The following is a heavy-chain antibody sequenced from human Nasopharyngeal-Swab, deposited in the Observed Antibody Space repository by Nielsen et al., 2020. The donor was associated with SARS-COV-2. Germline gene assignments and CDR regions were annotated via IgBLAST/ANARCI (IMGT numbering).Heavy chain of an antibody. CDR3: ASGGYGDYDAYYYGMDV. J-gene: IGHJ6*02. V-gene: IGHV3-48*03. CDR1: GFTFSSYE. Sequence: GESLKISCAASGFTFSSYEMNWVRQAPGKGLEWVSYISSGSTIYYADSVKGRFTISRDNAKNSLYLQMNSLRAEDTAVYYCASGGYGDYDAYYYGMDVWGQGTTVTVSS. D-gene: IGHD4-17*01. CDR2: ISSGSTI.